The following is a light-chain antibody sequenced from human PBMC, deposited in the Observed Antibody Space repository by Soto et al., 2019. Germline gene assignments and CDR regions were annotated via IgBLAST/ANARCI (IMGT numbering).Light chain of an antibody. V-gene: IGLV2-8*01. Sequence: QSVLTQPSSASGSPGQSVTISCTGTSSDVGTYNYASWYQQHPGEAPKLLIYEVNKRPSGVPDRFSGSKSGTTASLTVSGLQAEDEADYYCSTYADTYIEGFGTGTKVTVL. CDR2: EVN. J-gene: IGLJ1*01. CDR1: SSDVGTYNY. CDR3: STYADTYIEG.